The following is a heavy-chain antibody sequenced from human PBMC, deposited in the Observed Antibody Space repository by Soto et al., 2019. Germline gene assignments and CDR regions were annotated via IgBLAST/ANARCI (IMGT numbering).Heavy chain of an antibody. CDR2: ISSSGGTR. D-gene: IGHD6-19*01. CDR1: GFSFSSYE. Sequence: PGGSLRLSCVASGFSFSSYEMNWVRQAPGKGLEWVSYISSSGGTRYYADSLKGRFTVSRDNAKNSLYLQMNSLRAEDTAVDYCARDGQWLRTSEIWGQGTMVTVSS. CDR3: ARDGQWLRTSEI. J-gene: IGHJ3*02. V-gene: IGHV3-48*03.